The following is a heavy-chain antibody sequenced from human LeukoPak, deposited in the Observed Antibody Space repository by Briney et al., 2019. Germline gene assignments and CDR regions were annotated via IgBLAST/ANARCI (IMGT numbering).Heavy chain of an antibody. D-gene: IGHD4-11*01. Sequence: ASVKVSCKASGYTFTGYYMHWVRQATGQGLEWMGWMNPNSGNTGYAQKFQGRVTMTRNTSISTAYMELSSLRSEDTAVYYCARVATNAVTTVRFYYYGMDVWGQGTTVTVSS. CDR1: GYTFTGYY. J-gene: IGHJ6*02. V-gene: IGHV1-8*02. CDR2: MNPNSGNT. CDR3: ARVATNAVTTVRFYYYGMDV.